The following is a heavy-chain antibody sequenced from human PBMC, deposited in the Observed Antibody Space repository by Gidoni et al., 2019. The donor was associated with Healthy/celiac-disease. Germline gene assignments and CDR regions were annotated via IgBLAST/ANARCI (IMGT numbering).Heavy chain of an antibody. V-gene: IGHV4-34*01. CDR2: INHSGST. Sequence: QVQLQQWGAGLLKPSETLSLTCAVYGGSFSGYYWSWIRQPPGKGLEWIGEINHSGSTNYNPSLKSRVTISVDTSKNHFSRKLSSVTAADTAVYYCATSSSSRYYYYYGMDVWGQGTTVTVSS. CDR3: ATSSSSRYYYYYGMDV. J-gene: IGHJ6*02. D-gene: IGHD6-13*01. CDR1: GGSFSGYY.